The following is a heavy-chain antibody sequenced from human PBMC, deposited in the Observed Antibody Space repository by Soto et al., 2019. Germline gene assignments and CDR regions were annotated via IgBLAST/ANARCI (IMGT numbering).Heavy chain of an antibody. V-gene: IGHV1-18*01. CDR2: ISAYNRNT. J-gene: IGHJ4*02. CDR3: ARVIASAADFDD. Sequence: QVQLVQSGAEVKKPGASVKVSCKASGYTFTSYGLSWVRQAPGQGLEWMGWISAYNRNTNYAQKLQGRVTMTTDTSTSTADMELRSLRSDDTAVYYCARVIASAADFDDWGQGTLVTVSS. CDR1: GYTFTSYG. D-gene: IGHD6-13*01.